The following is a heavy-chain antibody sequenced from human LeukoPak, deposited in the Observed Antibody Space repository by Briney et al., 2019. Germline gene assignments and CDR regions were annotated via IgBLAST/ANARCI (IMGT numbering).Heavy chain of an antibody. Sequence: GGSLRLSCAASGFTFNTYSMNWVRQAPGKGLEWVSSISGSSAYIYYADSVRGRFTISRDNAKNSLYLQMNSLRAEDTAVYYCARASSSAYYWGQGTLVTVSS. D-gene: IGHD3-22*01. CDR1: GFTFNTYS. CDR2: ISGSSAYI. J-gene: IGHJ4*02. V-gene: IGHV3-21*01. CDR3: ARASSSAYY.